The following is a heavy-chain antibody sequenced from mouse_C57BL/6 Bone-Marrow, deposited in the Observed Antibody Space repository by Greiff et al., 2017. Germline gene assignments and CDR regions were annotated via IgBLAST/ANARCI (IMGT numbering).Heavy chain of an antibody. D-gene: IGHD1-1*01. CDR1: GYTFTSYW. CDR2: INPSNGGT. V-gene: IGHV1-53*01. J-gene: IGHJ3*01. CDR3: ARSGYYGSRFAY. Sequence: QVQLQQPGTELVKPGASVKLSCKASGYTFTSYWMHWVKQRPGQGLEWIGNINPSNGGTNYNEKFKSKATLTVDKSSSTAYMQLSSLTYEDSAVYYCARSGYYGSRFAYWGQGTLVTVSA.